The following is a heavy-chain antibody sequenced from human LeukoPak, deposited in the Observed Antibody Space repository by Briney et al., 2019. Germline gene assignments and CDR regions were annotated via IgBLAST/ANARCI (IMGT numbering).Heavy chain of an antibody. V-gene: IGHV4-59*01. D-gene: IGHD4-17*01. CDR2: IYYSGST. CDR3: ARGARAKTTVYYYYYMDV. Sequence: PSETLSLTCTVSGGSISSYYWSWIRQPPGKGLESIGYIYYSGSTNYNPSLKSRVTISVDTSKNQFSLKLSSVTAADTAVYYCARGARAKTTVYYYYYMDVWGKGTTVTVSS. J-gene: IGHJ6*03. CDR1: GGSISSYY.